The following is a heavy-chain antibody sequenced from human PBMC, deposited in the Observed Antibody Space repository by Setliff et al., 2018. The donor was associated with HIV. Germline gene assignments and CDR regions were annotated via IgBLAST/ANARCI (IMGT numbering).Heavy chain of an antibody. CDR2: ISGLGGGTR. Sequence: GGSLRLSCATSGFTFDSYSIIWVRQAPGKGLEWVSYISGLGGGTRYYADSGRGRFTISRDDAEKSVYLQMNSLRAEDTAVYYCARAGVVEGYYYYYYMDVWGKGTTVTVSS. J-gene: IGHJ6*03. D-gene: IGHD2-15*01. CDR3: ARAGVVEGYYYYYYMDV. CDR1: GFTFDSYS. V-gene: IGHV3-48*01.